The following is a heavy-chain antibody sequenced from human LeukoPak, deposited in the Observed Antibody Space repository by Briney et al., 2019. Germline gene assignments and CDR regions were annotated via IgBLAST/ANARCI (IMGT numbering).Heavy chain of an antibody. J-gene: IGHJ4*02. Sequence: PGGSLRLSCVASGFHFSSYGMHWVRQAPGRGLEWVAVIWYDGSNKYYADSMKGRFTISRDNSKNTLYLQMNNLRAEDTGVYYCARAVGPFDYWGQGTLVTVSS. CDR1: GFHFSSYG. D-gene: IGHD1-26*01. V-gene: IGHV3-33*01. CDR3: ARAVGPFDY. CDR2: IWYDGSNK.